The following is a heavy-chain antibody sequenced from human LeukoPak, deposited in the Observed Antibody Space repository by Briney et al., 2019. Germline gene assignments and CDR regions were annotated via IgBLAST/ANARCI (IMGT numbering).Heavy chain of an antibody. CDR3: ARERGRYYYDSSGSRDAFDI. J-gene: IGHJ3*02. V-gene: IGHV1-8*03. CDR2: MNPNSGNT. D-gene: IGHD3-22*01. CDR1: GYTFTSYD. Sequence: ASVKVSCKASGYTFTSYDINWVRQATGQGLEWMGWMNPNSGNTGYAQKFQGRVTITRNTSISTAYMELSSLRSEDTAVYYCARERGRYYYDSSGSRDAFDIWGQGTMVTVSS.